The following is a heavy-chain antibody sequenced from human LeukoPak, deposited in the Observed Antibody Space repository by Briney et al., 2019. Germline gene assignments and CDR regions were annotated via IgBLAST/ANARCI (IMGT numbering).Heavy chain of an antibody. D-gene: IGHD1-26*01. CDR2: IKQDGSEK. V-gene: IGHV3-7*01. CDR3: ARDSIRGPEWEIDY. J-gene: IGHJ4*02. Sequence: GGSLRLSCAVSGFTITNNWMTWVRQAPGKGLEWVAKIKQDGSEKYYVDSVKGRFTISRDNAKNSLYLQMNSLRAEDTAVYYCARDSIRGPEWEIDYWGQGDLVTVSS. CDR1: GFTITNNW.